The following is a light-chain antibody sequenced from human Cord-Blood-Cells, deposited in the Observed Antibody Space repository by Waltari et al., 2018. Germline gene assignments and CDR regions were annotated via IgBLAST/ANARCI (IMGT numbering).Light chain of an antibody. CDR1: QSISSG. CDR2: DAS. V-gene: IGKV1-5*01. CDR3: QQYNSYSRT. J-gene: IGKJ1*01. Sequence: DNQMTQSPSTLSASVGDGVTITCRASQSISSGLAWYQQKPGKAPKLLIYDASSLESGVPSRFSGSGSGTEFTLTISSLQPDDFATYYCQQYNSYSRTFGQGTKVEIK.